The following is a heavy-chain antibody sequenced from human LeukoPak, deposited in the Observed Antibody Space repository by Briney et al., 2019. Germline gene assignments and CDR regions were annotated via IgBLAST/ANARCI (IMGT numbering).Heavy chain of an antibody. J-gene: IGHJ3*02. V-gene: IGHV4-59*01. CDR3: ASLPIAVAGVDAFDI. D-gene: IGHD6-19*01. Sequence: SETLSLTCTVSGGSISGYFWSWIRQPPGKGLEWIGYIHASGSTSYNPSLKSRVTISVDTSKNQFSLKLSSVTAADTAVYYCASLPIAVAGVDAFDIWGQGTMVTVSS. CDR2: IHASGST. CDR1: GGSISGYF.